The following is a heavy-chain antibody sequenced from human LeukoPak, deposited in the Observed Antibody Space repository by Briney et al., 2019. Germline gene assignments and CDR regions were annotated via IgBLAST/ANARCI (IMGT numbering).Heavy chain of an antibody. Sequence: GASVKVSCKASGYTFTGYYMHWVRQAPGQGLEWIGWINPNSGGTNYAQKFQGRVTMTRDTSISTAYMELSRLRSDDTAVYYCARASKRGGDCYSFDYWGQGTLVTVSS. D-gene: IGHD2-21*02. J-gene: IGHJ4*02. V-gene: IGHV1-2*02. CDR3: ARASKRGGDCYSFDY. CDR2: INPNSGGT. CDR1: GYTFTGYY.